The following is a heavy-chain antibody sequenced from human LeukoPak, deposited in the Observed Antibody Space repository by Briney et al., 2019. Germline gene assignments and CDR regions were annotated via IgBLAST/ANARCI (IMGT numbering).Heavy chain of an antibody. CDR3: ARGHSSGWYDDAFDI. V-gene: IGHV3-66*01. J-gene: IGHJ3*02. Sequence: GGSLRLSCAASGFTVSSNYMSWVRQAPGKGLEWVSVIYSGGSTYYADSVKGRFTISRDNSKNTLYLQMNSLRAEDTAVYYCARGHSSGWYDDAFDIWGQGTMVTVSS. CDR2: IYSGGST. D-gene: IGHD6-19*01. CDR1: GFTVSSNY.